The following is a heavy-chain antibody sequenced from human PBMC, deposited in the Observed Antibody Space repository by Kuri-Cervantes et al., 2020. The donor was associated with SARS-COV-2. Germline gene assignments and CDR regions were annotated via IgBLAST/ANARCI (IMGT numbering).Heavy chain of an antibody. J-gene: IGHJ4*02. D-gene: IGHD7-27*01. Sequence: GGSLRLSCAASGFTFSNYDIHWVRQAPGKGLEWVAVISYDGSNKYYADSVKGRFTISGDNSKNTLYLQMNSLGAEDTSVYYCAKDSRNWGVLDYWGQGTLVTVSS. CDR1: GFTFSNYD. CDR3: AKDSRNWGVLDY. V-gene: IGHV3-30*18. CDR2: ISYDGSNK.